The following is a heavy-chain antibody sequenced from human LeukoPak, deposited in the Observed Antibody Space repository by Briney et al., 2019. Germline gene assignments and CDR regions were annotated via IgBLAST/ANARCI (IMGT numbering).Heavy chain of an antibody. J-gene: IGHJ4*02. V-gene: IGHV5-51*01. D-gene: IGHD3-22*01. CDR3: ARHTASVVSSGSPLDY. Sequence: GESLKISCKGSGYSFTSYWIGWVRQMPGKGLEWMGIIYPGDSDTRYSPSFQGQVTISADKSISTAYLQWSSLKASDTAMCYCARHTASVVSSGSPLDYWGQGTLVTVSS. CDR1: GYSFTSYW. CDR2: IYPGDSDT.